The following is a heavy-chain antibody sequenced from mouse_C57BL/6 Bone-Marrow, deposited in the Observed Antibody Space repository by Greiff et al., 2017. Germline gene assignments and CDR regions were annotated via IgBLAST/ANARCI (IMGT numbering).Heavy chain of an antibody. CDR3: ARVIYYGSSPYYFDY. D-gene: IGHD1-1*01. CDR1: GYTFTSYW. CDR2: IDPSDSYT. J-gene: IGHJ2*01. Sequence: QVQLQQPGAELVKPGASVKLSCKASGYTFTSYWMQWVKQRPGQGLEWIGEIDPSDSYTNYNQKFKGKATLTVDTSSSTAYMQLSSLTSEDSAVYYCARVIYYGSSPYYFDYWGQGTTLTVSS. V-gene: IGHV1-50*01.